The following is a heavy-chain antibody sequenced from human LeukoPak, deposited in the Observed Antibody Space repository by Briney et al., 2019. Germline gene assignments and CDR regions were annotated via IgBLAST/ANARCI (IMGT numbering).Heavy chain of an antibody. CDR1: GGSTSSGDYY. CDR3: ARVQGGVADY. D-gene: IGHD3-16*01. Sequence: SETLSLTCSVSGGSTSSGDYYWSWIRQPPGKGLEWLGYISYSGITYYNPSLKSRLSMSVDTSENQFSLKLSSVSAADTAVYYCARVQGGVADYWGQGTLGTVSS. V-gene: IGHV4-30-4*01. J-gene: IGHJ4*02. CDR2: ISYSGIT.